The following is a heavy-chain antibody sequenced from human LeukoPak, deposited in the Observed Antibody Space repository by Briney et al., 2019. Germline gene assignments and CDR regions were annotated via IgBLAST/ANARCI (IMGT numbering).Heavy chain of an antibody. CDR1: GGSISSGGYY. J-gene: IGHJ5*02. V-gene: IGHV4-31*03. CDR2: IYYSGST. CDR3: ARSGPHHASDLFDP. Sequence: SETLSLTCTVSGGSISSGGYYWSWIRQHPGKGLEWIGYIYYSGSTYYNPSLKSRVTISVDTSKNQFSLKLSSVTAADTAVYYCARSGPHHASDLFDPWGQGTLVTVSS. D-gene: IGHD1-14*01.